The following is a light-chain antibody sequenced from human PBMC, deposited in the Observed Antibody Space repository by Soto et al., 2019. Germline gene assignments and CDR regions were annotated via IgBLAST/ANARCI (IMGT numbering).Light chain of an antibody. CDR2: AAS. Sequence: DIQMTQSPSSLSASVGDRVTITCRASQDISNSVAWFQQKPGEAPKSLIYAASKLQFEVPSKFSGRGSGTDFTLTISSLQPEDSATYFCQQYNNYPPTFGGGTKVEI. CDR1: QDISNS. CDR3: QQYNNYPPT. J-gene: IGKJ4*01. V-gene: IGKV1-16*02.